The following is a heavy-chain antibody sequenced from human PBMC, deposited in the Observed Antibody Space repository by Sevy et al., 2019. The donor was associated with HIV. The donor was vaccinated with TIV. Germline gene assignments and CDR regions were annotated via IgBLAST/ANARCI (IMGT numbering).Heavy chain of an antibody. D-gene: IGHD2-15*01. Sequence: SETLSLTCTVSGGSISSGGYYWSWIRQHPGKGLEWIGYIYYSGSTYYNPSLKSRVTISVDTSKNQFSLKLSSVTAADSAVYYCARVSGYCSGGSCYSYAFDIWGQGTMVTVSS. CDR3: ARVSGYCSGGSCYSYAFDI. J-gene: IGHJ3*02. CDR2: IYYSGST. CDR1: GGSISSGGYY. V-gene: IGHV4-31*03.